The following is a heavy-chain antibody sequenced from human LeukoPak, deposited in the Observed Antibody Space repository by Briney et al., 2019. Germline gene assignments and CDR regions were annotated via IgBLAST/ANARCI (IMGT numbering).Heavy chain of an antibody. CDR2: IYSGGIT. CDR1: GFTVDTNY. Sequence: GGSLRLSCAASGFTVDTNYMTWVRQAPGKGLEWVAVIYSGGITYYADSVKGRFTISRDNSKNTLCLQMNSLRPEDTAIYFCARRHSSGSNWGQGTLVSVSS. V-gene: IGHV3-66*02. D-gene: IGHD6-19*01. CDR3: ARRHSSGSN. J-gene: IGHJ4*02.